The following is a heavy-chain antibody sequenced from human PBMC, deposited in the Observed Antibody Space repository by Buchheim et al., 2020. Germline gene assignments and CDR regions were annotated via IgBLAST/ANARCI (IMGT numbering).Heavy chain of an antibody. D-gene: IGHD6-6*01. CDR3: ASLQQLVRGFDY. Sequence: QVQLQESGPGLVRPSETLSLTCNVSGDSTSNNDYYWGWIRQPPGKGLEYIGGILASGSIRYNPSLKSRVTISADASKNQVSLELRSVTAADTAVYYCASLQQLVRGFDYWGQGTL. V-gene: IGHV4-39*01. CDR1: GDSTSNNDYY. J-gene: IGHJ4*02. CDR2: ILASGSI.